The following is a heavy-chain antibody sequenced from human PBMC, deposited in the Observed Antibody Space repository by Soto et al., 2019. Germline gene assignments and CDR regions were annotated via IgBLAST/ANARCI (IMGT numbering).Heavy chain of an antibody. J-gene: IGHJ4*02. V-gene: IGHV3-33*01. Sequence: QVQLVESGGGVVQPGRSLRLSCAASGFTFSSYGMHWVGRAPGRGLEGVAVIWYDGSNKYYADSVKGRFTISRDNSKNTLYLQMNSLRAEDTAVYYCARTNSSGFYFDYWGQGTLVTVSS. CDR1: GFTFSSYG. CDR2: IWYDGSNK. D-gene: IGHD6-19*01. CDR3: ARTNSSGFYFDY.